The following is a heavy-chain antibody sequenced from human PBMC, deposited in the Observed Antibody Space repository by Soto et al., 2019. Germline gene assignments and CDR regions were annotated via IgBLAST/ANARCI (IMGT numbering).Heavy chain of an antibody. CDR2: IYYSGST. Sequence: SETLSLTCTVSGGSISSGDYYWSWIRQPPGKGLEWIGYIYYSGSTYYNPSLKSRVTISVDTSKNQFSLKLSSVTAADTAVYYCARDRLGYCSSTSCPSMYYYYGMDVWGQGTTVTVSS. J-gene: IGHJ6*02. CDR3: ARDRLGYCSSTSCPSMYYYYGMDV. CDR1: GGSISSGDYY. V-gene: IGHV4-30-4*01. D-gene: IGHD2-2*01.